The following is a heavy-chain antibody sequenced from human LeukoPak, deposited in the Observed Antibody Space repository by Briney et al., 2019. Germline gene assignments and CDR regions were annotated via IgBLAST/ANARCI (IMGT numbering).Heavy chain of an antibody. CDR3: ARHGKYYYGSGSLRRIDY. Sequence: ASETLSLTCAVYGGSFSGYYWSWIRQPPGKGLEWIGEINHSGSTNYNPSLKSRVTISVDTSKNQFSLKLSSVTAADTAVYYCARHGKYYYGSGSLRRIDYWGQGTLVTVSS. CDR1: GGSFSGYY. J-gene: IGHJ4*02. D-gene: IGHD3-10*01. V-gene: IGHV4-34*01. CDR2: INHSGST.